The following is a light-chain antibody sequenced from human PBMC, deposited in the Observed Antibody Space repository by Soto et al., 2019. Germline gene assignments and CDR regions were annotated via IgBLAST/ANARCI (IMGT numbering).Light chain of an antibody. CDR1: QSVSSY. J-gene: IGKJ4*01. CDR2: GAS. Sequence: EIVLTQSPATLSLSPGERVTLSCRASQSVSSYLVWYQQKPGQAPRLLIYGASNRATGIPARFSGSGSGTDSTLTISSLEPEDFAVYYCQQRSTWPLTFGGGTKVEIK. V-gene: IGKV3-11*01. CDR3: QQRSTWPLT.